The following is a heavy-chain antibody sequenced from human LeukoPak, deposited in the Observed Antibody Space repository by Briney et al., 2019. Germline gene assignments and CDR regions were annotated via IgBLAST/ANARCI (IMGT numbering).Heavy chain of an antibody. Sequence: GGSLRLSCAASGFTFSSYAMSWVRQAPGKGLEWVSTITTSDGNTYYADSVKGRFTVSRDNSKNTLFLQMNSLRAEDTAVYYCAKDGGLWVSAHWGDSWGRGTLVTVSS. D-gene: IGHD7-27*01. CDR2: ITTSDGNT. CDR3: AKDGGLWVSAHWGDS. J-gene: IGHJ4*02. CDR1: GFTFSSYA. V-gene: IGHV3-23*01.